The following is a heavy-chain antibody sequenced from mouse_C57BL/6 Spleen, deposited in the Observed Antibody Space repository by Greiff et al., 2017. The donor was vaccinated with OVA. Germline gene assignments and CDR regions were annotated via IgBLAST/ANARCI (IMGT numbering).Heavy chain of an antibody. Sequence: EVQPQESGPELVKPGASVKMSCKASGYTFTDYNMHWVTQSHGKSLEWIGYINPNNGGTSYNQKFKGQATLTVNKSSSTAYMELRSLTSEDSAVYYCGGGYAMDYWGQGTSVTVSS. CDR1: GYTFTDYN. J-gene: IGHJ4*01. CDR2: INPNNGGT. V-gene: IGHV1-22*01. CDR3: GGGYAMDY.